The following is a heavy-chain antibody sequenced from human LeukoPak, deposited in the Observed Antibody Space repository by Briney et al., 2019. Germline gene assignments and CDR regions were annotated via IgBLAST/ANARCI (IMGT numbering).Heavy chain of an antibody. CDR1: GYTFTGYY. D-gene: IGHD3-22*01. CDR2: INANSAGT. CDR3: SRGRPVYDTSGYSLDY. V-gene: IGHV1-2*02. J-gene: IGHJ4*02. Sequence: ASVKVSCKASGYTFTGYYMHWVRQAPGQGLECMGWINANSAGTNYAQNFQGRLTMTTDTSISTAYMELSSLRSDDTAAYYCSRGRPVYDTSGYSLDYWGQGTLVTVSS.